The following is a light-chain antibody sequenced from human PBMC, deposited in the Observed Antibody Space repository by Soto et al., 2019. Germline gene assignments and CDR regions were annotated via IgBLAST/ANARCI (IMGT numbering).Light chain of an antibody. J-gene: IGLJ1*01. CDR3: QSYDSSLGGSV. CDR2: ANS. Sequence: PPPPGAGAPGQKVTNSRTGSGSGFGPAFHVHWYQQLPGTAPQLLIYANSNRPSGVPDRFSGSKSGTSASLAIAGLQAEDEADYYCQSYDSSLGGSVFGTGTKVTVL. V-gene: IGLV1-40*01. CDR1: GSGFGPAFH.